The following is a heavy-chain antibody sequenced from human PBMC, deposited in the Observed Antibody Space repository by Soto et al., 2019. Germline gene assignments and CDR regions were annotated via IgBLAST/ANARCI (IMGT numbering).Heavy chain of an antibody. J-gene: IGHJ6*02. D-gene: IGHD6-19*01. CDR3: ASWLKEAGIGGHYYYGMDV. CDR1: GGTFSNYA. V-gene: IGHV1-69*12. CDR2: IMPIFGRP. Sequence: QVQLVQSGAEVKKPGSSVKVSCKASGGTFSNYAFSWVRQAPGQGLEWLGGIMPIFGRPDYAQKFRDRVTSNADECTSTADRELTRLRSEDTAVYYCASWLKEAGIGGHYYYGMDVWGQGTTVTVSS.